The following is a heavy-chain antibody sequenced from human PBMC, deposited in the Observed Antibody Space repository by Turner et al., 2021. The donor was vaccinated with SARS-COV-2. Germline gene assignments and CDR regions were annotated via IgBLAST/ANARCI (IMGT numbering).Heavy chain of an antibody. V-gene: IGHV4-39*01. D-gene: IGHD5-18*01. CDR3: AGERIQLRSAGYGMDV. CDR1: GGPISSSSYY. J-gene: IGHJ6*02. Sequence: QLQLQESGPGLVKPSATLSPTGTVSGGPISSSSYYWGWIRQPPGKGLEWIGSIYYSGSTYYNPSLKSRVTISVDTSKSQFSLKLRSVTAADTAVYYCAGERIQLRSAGYGMDVWGQGTTVTVSS. CDR2: IYYSGST.